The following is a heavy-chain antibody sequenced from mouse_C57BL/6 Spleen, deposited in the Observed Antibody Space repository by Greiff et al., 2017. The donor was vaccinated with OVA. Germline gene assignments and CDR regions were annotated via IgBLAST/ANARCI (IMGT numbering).Heavy chain of an antibody. CDR2: IDPSDSET. CDR3: HYYDYPYAMDY. Sequence: VQLQQPGAELVRPGSSVKLSCKASGYTFTSYWMHWVKQRPIQGLEWIGNIDPSDSETHYNQKFKDKATLTVDKSSSTAYMQLSSLTSEDSAVYYCHYYDYPYAMDYWGQGTSVTVSS. V-gene: IGHV1-52*01. D-gene: IGHD2-4*01. CDR1: GYTFTSYW. J-gene: IGHJ4*01.